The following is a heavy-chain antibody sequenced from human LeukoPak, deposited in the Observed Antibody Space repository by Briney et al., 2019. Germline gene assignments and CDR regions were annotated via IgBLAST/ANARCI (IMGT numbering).Heavy chain of an antibody. D-gene: IGHD6-13*01. V-gene: IGHV3-74*01. Sequence: GGPLRLSCAASGFTFSSYWMHWVRQAPGKGLVWVSRISTDGSRTTYADSVKGRFTISRDNAKNTLYLQMNSLRAEDTAVYYCARVWSPPYMSTWPDYFDYWGQGTLVTVSS. CDR3: ARVWSPPYMSTWPDYFDY. J-gene: IGHJ4*02. CDR1: GFTFSSYW. CDR2: ISTDGSRT.